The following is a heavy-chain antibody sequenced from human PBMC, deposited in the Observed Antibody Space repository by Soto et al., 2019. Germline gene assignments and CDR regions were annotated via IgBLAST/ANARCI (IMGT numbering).Heavy chain of an antibody. D-gene: IGHD3-16*01. CDR1: GGSISSGGYY. V-gene: IGHV4-31*03. J-gene: IGHJ4*02. CDR3: ARWFGDY. Sequence: QVQLQESGPGLVKPSQTLSLTCTVSGGSISSGGYYWIWIPQHPGKGREWIGYTYYSGSTYYNPTLKSRVTISVDTSKNQFSLKLRSVTAADTAEYYCARWFGDYWGQGTLVTVSS. CDR2: TYYSGST.